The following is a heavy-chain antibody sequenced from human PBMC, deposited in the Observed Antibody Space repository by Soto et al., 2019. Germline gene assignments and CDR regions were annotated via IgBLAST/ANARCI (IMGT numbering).Heavy chain of an antibody. Sequence: GGSLRLSCAASGFTFSSYWMSWVRQAPGKGLEWVANIKQDGSEKYYVDSVKGRFTISRDNAKNSLYLQMNSLRAEDTAVYYCARRGYYDILTGYSWTYYFDYWGQGTLVTVSS. CDR1: GFTFSSYW. J-gene: IGHJ4*02. D-gene: IGHD3-9*01. CDR2: IKQDGSEK. CDR3: ARRGYYDILTGYSWTYYFDY. V-gene: IGHV3-7*01.